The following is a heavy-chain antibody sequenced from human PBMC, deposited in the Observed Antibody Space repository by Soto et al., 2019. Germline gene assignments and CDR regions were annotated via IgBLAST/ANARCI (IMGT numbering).Heavy chain of an antibody. Sequence: PGGSLRLSCATSGFSFTSYWMSWVRQAPGKGLDWVANIKQDGSENYYMDSVKGRFTVSRDNAKNSLYLQMSSLGAEDTAVYRCARDPRDYYWNFFDPWGQGTLVTVSS. J-gene: IGHJ5*02. V-gene: IGHV3-7*01. CDR2: IKQDGSEN. D-gene: IGHD1-7*01. CDR3: ARDPRDYYWNFFDP. CDR1: GFSFTSYW.